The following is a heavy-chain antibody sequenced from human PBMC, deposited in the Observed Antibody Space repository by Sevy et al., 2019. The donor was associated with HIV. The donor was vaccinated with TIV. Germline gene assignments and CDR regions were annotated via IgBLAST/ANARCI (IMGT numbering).Heavy chain of an antibody. CDR1: GFTFSSYI. J-gene: IGHJ4*02. CDR2: ISTSSSYI. D-gene: IGHD1-26*01. V-gene: IGHV3-21*01. CDR3: ARDEVGGSYWEFDY. Sequence: GGSLRLSCAASGFTFSSYIMNWVRQAPGKGLEWVSFISTSSSYIYYADSVKGRFTISRDNAKNSLYLQMNSLRAEDSAVYYCARDEVGGSYWEFDYWGQGTLVTVSS.